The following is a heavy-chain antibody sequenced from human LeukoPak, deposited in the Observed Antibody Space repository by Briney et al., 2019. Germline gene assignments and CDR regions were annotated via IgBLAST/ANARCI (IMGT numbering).Heavy chain of an antibody. CDR1: GGTFSSDA. CDR3: ATETTDYGMDV. D-gene: IGHD1-1*01. J-gene: IGHJ6*02. CDR2: IIPIFGTA. Sequence: ASVKVSCKASGGTFSSDAISWVRQAPGQGLEWMGGIIPIFGTANYAQKFQGRVTITTDESTSTAYMELSSLRSEDTAVYYCATETTDYGMDVWGQGTTVTVSS. V-gene: IGHV1-69*05.